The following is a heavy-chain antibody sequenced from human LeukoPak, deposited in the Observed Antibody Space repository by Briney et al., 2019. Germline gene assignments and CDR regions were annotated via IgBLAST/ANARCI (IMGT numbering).Heavy chain of an antibody. CDR1: GGSISTYY. V-gene: IGHV4-59*01. Sequence: SETLSLTCTVSGGSISTYYWNWIRQPPGKGLEWIGYILYSGSTNYNPSLKSRVTISVDTSNNRFSLRLSSVTAADTAVYYCARSDLSVTTFDSWGQGTLVSVSS. CDR2: ILYSGST. D-gene: IGHD4-17*01. CDR3: ARSDLSVTTFDS. J-gene: IGHJ4*02.